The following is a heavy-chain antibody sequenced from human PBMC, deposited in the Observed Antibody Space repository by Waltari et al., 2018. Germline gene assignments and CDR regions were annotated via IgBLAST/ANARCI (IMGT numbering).Heavy chain of an antibody. D-gene: IGHD3-22*01. V-gene: IGHV4-39*07. CDR2: IYYSGST. Sequence: QLQLQESGPGLVKPSETLSLTCTVSGGSNSSSSYYWGWIRQPPGKGLEWIGSIYYSGSTYYNPSLKSRVTIAVDTSKNQFSLKLSSVTAADTAVYYCARRGVVVVIDWYFDLWGRGTLVTVSS. CDR3: ARRGVVVVIDWYFDL. J-gene: IGHJ2*01. CDR1: GGSNSSSSYY.